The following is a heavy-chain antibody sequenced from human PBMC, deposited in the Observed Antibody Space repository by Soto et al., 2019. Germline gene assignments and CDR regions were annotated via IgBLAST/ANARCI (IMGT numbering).Heavy chain of an antibody. D-gene: IGHD3-22*01. J-gene: IGHJ4*02. Sequence: GGSLRLSCAASGFTFSSYGMHWVRQAPGKGLEWVAVISYDGSNKYYADSVKGRFTISRDNSKNTLYLQMNSLRAEDTAVYYCAKYSGYGGNKKWLLLEPPIYFDYWGQGTLVTVSS. CDR1: GFTFSSYG. CDR2: ISYDGSNK. V-gene: IGHV3-30*18. CDR3: AKYSGYGGNKKWLLLEPPIYFDY.